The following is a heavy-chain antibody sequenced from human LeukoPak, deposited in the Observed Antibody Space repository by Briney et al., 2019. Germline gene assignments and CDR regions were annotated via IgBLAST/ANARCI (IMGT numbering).Heavy chain of an antibody. CDR1: GGSISSYY. Sequence: SETLSLTCTVSGGSISSYYWSWIRQPPGKGLEWIGYIYYSGSTNYNPSLKSRVTVSVDTSKNQFSLKLSSVTAADTAVYYCANYDSSGQGMDVWGQGTTVTVSS. V-gene: IGHV4-59*01. J-gene: IGHJ6*02. CDR2: IYYSGST. D-gene: IGHD3-22*01. CDR3: ANYDSSGQGMDV.